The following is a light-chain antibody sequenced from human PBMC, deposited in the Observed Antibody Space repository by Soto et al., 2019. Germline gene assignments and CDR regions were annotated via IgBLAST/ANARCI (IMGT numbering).Light chain of an antibody. Sequence: EIVLTQSPDTLSLSPGERATLSCRASQSVPSNYLACYLQKPAQAPNVLIYEAYNRAAGIPDRFSGSGSGTEFTLTISSLQSEDFAVYYCQQYNNWPPFTFGQGTRLEIK. CDR3: QQYNNWPPFT. CDR1: QSVPSN. J-gene: IGKJ5*01. V-gene: IGKV3D-15*01. CDR2: EAY.